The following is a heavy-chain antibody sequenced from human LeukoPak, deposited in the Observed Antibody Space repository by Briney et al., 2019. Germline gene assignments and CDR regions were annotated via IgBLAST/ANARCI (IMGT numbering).Heavy chain of an antibody. CDR3: AREAYYYDSSGYGRPDYFDY. CDR1: GFTFSSYA. D-gene: IGHD3-22*01. CDR2: ISYDGSNK. J-gene: IGHJ4*02. V-gene: IGHV3-30-3*01. Sequence: GGSLRLSCAASGFTFSSYAMHWVRQAPGKGLEWVAVISYDGSNKYYADSVKGRFTISRDNSKNTLYLQMNSLRAEDTAVYYCAREAYYYDSSGYGRPDYFDYWGQGTLVTVSS.